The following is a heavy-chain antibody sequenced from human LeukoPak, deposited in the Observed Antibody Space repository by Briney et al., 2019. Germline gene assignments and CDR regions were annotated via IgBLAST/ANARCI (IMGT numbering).Heavy chain of an antibody. CDR1: GYTFTSYG. D-gene: IGHD3-3*01. V-gene: IGHV1-18*01. CDR3: ARDFWSGYTFYYYYGMDV. Sequence: ASVKVSCKASGYTFTSYGISWVRQAPGQGLEWMGWISAYNGNTSYAQKLQGRVTMTTDTSTSTAYMELRSLRSDDTAVYYCARDFWSGYTFYYYYGMDVWGQGTTVTVSS. J-gene: IGHJ6*02. CDR2: ISAYNGNT.